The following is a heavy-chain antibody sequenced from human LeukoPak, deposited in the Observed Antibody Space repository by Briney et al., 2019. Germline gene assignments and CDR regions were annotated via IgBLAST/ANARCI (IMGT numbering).Heavy chain of an antibody. CDR1: GYTFTGYY. CDR2: INPNSGGT. J-gene: IGHJ4*02. D-gene: IGHD5-12*01. CDR3: ARRFSGPHGVVVDY. V-gene: IGHV1-2*02. Sequence: GASVKVSCKPSGYTFTGYYMHWVRQAPGQGLAWMGWINPNSGGTNYAQKFQGRVTMTRDTSISTAYMDLSRLRSDDTAVYYCARRFSGPHGVVVDYWGQGTLVTVSS.